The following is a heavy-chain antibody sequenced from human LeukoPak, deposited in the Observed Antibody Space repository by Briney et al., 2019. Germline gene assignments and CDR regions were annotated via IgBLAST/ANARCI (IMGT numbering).Heavy chain of an antibody. D-gene: IGHD6-25*01. CDR2: ISGSGGST. Sequence: GGSLRLSCAASGFTFSSYGMSWVRQAPGKGLEWVSAISGSGGSTYYADSVKGRFTISRDNSMNTLYLQMNSLRAEDTAVYYCARDLAAADYWGQGTLVTVSS. CDR3: ARDLAAADY. CDR1: GFTFSSYG. J-gene: IGHJ4*02. V-gene: IGHV3-23*01.